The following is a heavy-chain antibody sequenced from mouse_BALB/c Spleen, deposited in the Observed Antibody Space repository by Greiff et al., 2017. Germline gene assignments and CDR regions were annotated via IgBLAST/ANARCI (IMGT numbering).Heavy chain of an antibody. Sequence: DVQLQESGPRLVKPSQTLSLTCSVTGDSITSCYWNWIRKFPGNKLEYMGYISYSGSTYYNPSLKSRISITRDTSKNQYYLQLNSVTTEDTATYYCARYFLDYWGQGTSVTVSA. J-gene: IGHJ4*01. CDR2: ISYSGST. V-gene: IGHV3-8*02. CDR1: GDSITSCY. CDR3: ARYFLDY.